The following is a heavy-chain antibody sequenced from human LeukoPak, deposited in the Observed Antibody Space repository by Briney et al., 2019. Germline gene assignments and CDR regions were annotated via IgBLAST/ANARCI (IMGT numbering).Heavy chain of an antibody. V-gene: IGHV3-48*01. Sequence: PGGSLRLSCAASGFTFSSYSMNWVRQAPGKGLEWVSYISSSSSTIYYADSVKGPFTISRDNAKNSLYLQMNSLRAEDTAVYYCARDRSSGYYGTSDYWGQGTLVTVSS. J-gene: IGHJ4*02. CDR3: ARDRSSGYYGTSDY. CDR1: GFTFSSYS. CDR2: ISSSSSTI. D-gene: IGHD3-22*01.